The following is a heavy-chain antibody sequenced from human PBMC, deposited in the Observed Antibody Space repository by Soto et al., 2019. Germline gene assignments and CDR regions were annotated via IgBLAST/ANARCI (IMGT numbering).Heavy chain of an antibody. Sequence: PGGSLRLSCAASGFTFNNYAMNWVRQAPGKGLEWVSAISGSGGSTYYADSVKGRFTISRDNSKNTLYLQMNSLRAEDTAVYYCANQMDYYYDSSGNIGGGYWGQGTLVTVSS. J-gene: IGHJ4*02. V-gene: IGHV3-23*01. CDR3: ANQMDYYYDSSGNIGGGY. CDR1: GFTFNNYA. CDR2: ISGSGGST. D-gene: IGHD3-22*01.